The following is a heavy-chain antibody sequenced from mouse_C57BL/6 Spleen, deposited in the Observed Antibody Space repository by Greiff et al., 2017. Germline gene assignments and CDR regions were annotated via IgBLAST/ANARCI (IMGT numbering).Heavy chain of an antibody. Sequence: QVQLQQPGAELVKPGASVKMSCNASGYTFTSYWITWVKQRPGQGLEWIGDIYPGSGSTNYNEKFKSKATLTVDTSSSTAYMQLSSLTSEDSAVYYWARGIYYYGSSYYAMDYWGQGTSVTVSS. D-gene: IGHD1-1*01. CDR1: GYTFTSYW. CDR2: IYPGSGST. J-gene: IGHJ4*01. V-gene: IGHV1-55*01. CDR3: ARGIYYYGSSYYAMDY.